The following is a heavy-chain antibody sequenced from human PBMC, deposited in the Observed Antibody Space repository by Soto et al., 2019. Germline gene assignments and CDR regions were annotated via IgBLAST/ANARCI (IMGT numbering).Heavy chain of an antibody. CDR1: GYTFTTYG. J-gene: IGHJ6*02. CDR3: ARDGFYAGLVRYSDGYSPPRYYGMDV. CDR2: ISSYNDYT. Sequence: QVQRVQSGAEVKKPGASVKVSCKASGYTFTTYGISWVRQAPGQGLEWMGWISSYNDYTNYAQKLQGRVTLTTDTSARTAYMESRSRRADDTAVYFCARDGFYAGLVRYSDGYSPPRYYGMDVWGQGTTVTVSS. D-gene: IGHD5-18*01. V-gene: IGHV1-18*01.